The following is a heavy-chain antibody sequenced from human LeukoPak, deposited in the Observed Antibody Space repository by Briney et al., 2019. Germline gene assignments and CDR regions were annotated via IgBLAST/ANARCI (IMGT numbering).Heavy chain of an antibody. CDR3: AKDSRLLDAFDI. D-gene: IGHD3-22*01. V-gene: IGHV3-30*02. CDR1: GFTFSSYG. CDR2: IRYDGSNK. J-gene: IGHJ3*02. Sequence: GGSLRLSCAASGFTFSSYGMHWVRQAPGKGLEWVAFIRYDGSNKYYADSVKGRFTISRDNSKNTLYPQMNSLRAEDTAVYYCAKDSRLLDAFDIWGQGTMVTVSS.